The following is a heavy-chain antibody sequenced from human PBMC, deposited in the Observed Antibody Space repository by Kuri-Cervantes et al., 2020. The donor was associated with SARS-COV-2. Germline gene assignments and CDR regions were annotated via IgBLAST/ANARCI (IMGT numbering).Heavy chain of an antibody. D-gene: IGHD1-20*01. CDR1: GGSISSYY. Sequence: ESLKISCTVSGGSISSYYWSWIRQPPGKGLEWIGYIFYSGITNYNPSLQSRVTISVDTSKTHFSLKVSSVTAADTAVYYCARERLTGTGPYYSYGIDVWGQGTTVTVSS. CDR2: IFYSGIT. CDR3: ARERLTGTGPYYSYGIDV. V-gene: IGHV4-59*01. J-gene: IGHJ6*02.